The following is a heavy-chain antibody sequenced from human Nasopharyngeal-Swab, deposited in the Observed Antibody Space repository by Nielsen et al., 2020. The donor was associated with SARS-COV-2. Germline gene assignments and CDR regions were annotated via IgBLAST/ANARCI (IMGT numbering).Heavy chain of an antibody. V-gene: IGHV3-23*01. J-gene: IGHJ6*03. D-gene: IGHD1-26*01. CDR2: ISGSGGST. CDR3: AKDGGATSSYYYYYMDV. CDR1: GFTFSSYV. Sequence: GGSLRLSCAASGFTFSSYVMSWVRQAPGKGLEWVSTISGSGGSTYYADSVKGRFTISRDNSKNTLYLQMNSLRAEDTAVYYCAKDGGATSSYYYYYMDVWGKGTTVTVSS.